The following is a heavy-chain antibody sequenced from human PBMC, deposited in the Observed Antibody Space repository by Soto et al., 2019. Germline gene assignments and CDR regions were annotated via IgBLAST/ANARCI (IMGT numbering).Heavy chain of an antibody. V-gene: IGHV3-74*01. J-gene: IGHJ6*02. CDR3: ARGRPYGMDV. CDR1: GFTFGSDW. CDR2: IDSDGSST. Sequence: VQLVESGGGLVQPGGSLRVSCAASGFTFGSDWMNWVRQAPGKGLVWVSRIDSDGSSTTYADSVKGRFTTSRDNAKNTLYLQMSSLRVEDTAVYYCARGRPYGMDVWGQGTTVTVSS.